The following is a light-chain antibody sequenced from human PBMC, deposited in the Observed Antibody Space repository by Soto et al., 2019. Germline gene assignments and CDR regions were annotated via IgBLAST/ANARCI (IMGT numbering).Light chain of an antibody. V-gene: IGLV4-69*01. CDR3: QTWVTGTYVV. Sequence: QSVLTQSPSASASLGASVKLTCTLSSGHSSYAIAWHQQQPEKGPRYLMKLNSDGSHSKGDGIPDRFSGSSSGAERYLTISRLQSEDEADYYCQTWVTGTYVVFGGGTKVTVL. J-gene: IGLJ2*01. CDR1: SGHSSYA. CDR2: LNSDGSH.